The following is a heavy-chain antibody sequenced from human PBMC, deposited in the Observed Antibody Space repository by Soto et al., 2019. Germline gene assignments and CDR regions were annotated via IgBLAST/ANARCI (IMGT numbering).Heavy chain of an antibody. D-gene: IGHD3-10*01. CDR2: INHRCST. J-gene: IGHJ5*02. CDR3: ASACSITMVRGVDWFDP. CDR1: GVSFSGCY. Sequence: SETLSLTCAVYGVSFSGCYWCWIRQPPGKGLEWIGEINHRCSTNYNPSLKSRVTISVDTSKNQFSLKLCSVTAADTAVYYCASACSITMVRGVDWFDPWGQGTLVTVSS. V-gene: IGHV4-34*01.